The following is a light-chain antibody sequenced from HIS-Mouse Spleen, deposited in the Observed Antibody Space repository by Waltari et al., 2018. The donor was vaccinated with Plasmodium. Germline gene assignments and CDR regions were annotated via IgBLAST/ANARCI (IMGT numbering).Light chain of an antibody. CDR2: AAS. CDR3: QQANSFPPSIT. V-gene: IGKV1-12*01. CDR1: QSISSW. Sequence: DIQMTQPPSPVSASVGDRATTTRRASQSISSWLAWYQQKPGKAPKLLIYAASSLQSAVPSRFSGSGSGTDFTLTISSLQPEDFATYYCQQANSFPPSITFGQGTRLEIK. J-gene: IGKJ5*01.